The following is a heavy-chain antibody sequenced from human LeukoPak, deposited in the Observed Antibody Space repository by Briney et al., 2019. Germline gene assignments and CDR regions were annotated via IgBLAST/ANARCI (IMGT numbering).Heavy chain of an antibody. CDR1: GGTFSSYA. V-gene: IGHV1-18*01. D-gene: IGHD1-14*01. Sequence: GASVKVSCKASGGTFSSYAISWLRQAPGQGLEWMGWISACNGNTNYAQKLQGRVTMTTDTSTSTAYMELRSLRSDDTAVYYCARGHEPYYYMDVWGKGTTVTVSS. J-gene: IGHJ6*03. CDR3: ARGHEPYYYMDV. CDR2: ISACNGNT.